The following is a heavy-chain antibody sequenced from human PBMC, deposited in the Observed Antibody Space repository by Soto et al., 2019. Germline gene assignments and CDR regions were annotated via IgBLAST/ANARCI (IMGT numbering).Heavy chain of an antibody. Sequence: GGSLRLSCAASGFTFSGSAMHWVRQASGKGLEWVGRIRSKANSYATAYAASVKGRFTISRDDSKHTAYLQMNSLKTEDTAVYYCTRHGAASEWVEGYYYYGMDVWGQGTTVTVSS. V-gene: IGHV3-73*01. D-gene: IGHD1-26*01. CDR2: IRSKANSYAT. CDR3: TRHGAASEWVEGYYYYGMDV. CDR1: GFTFSGSA. J-gene: IGHJ6*02.